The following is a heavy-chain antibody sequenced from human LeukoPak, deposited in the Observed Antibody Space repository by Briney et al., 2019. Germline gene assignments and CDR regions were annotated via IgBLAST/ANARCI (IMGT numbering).Heavy chain of an antibody. CDR1: GYTFTCCY. CDR2: INPNSCGR. Sequence: GAAVKVSFKCSGYTFTCCYMHWGRQAPAQGLEWMGRINPNSCGRNYAQKFQGRVTMTRDTSISTAYMELSRLRSDDTAVYYCARDGVARMDVWGQGTTVTVSS. V-gene: IGHV1-2*06. D-gene: IGHD2-15*01. J-gene: IGHJ6*02. CDR3: ARDGVARMDV.